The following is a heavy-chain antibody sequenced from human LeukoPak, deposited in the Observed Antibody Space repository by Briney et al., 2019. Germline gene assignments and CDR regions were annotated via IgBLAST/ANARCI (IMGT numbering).Heavy chain of an antibody. V-gene: IGHV4-34*01. D-gene: IGHD2-21*01. J-gene: IGHJ4*02. CDR3: ARGKDWYYFDY. CDR1: GGSFSGYY. Sequence: SETLSLTCAVYGGSFSGYYWSWIRQPPGKGLEWIGEINHSGSTNYNPSLKSRVTISVDTSKNQFSLKLSSVTAADTAVYYCARGKDWYYFDYWGQGTLVTVSS. CDR2: INHSGST.